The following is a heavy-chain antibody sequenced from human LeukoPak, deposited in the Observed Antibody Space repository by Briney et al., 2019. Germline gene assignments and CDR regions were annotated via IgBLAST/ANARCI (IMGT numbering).Heavy chain of an antibody. CDR2: ISYDGSNK. V-gene: IGHV3-30-3*01. CDR3: XXXXXXDSSGYYDY. CDR1: GFTFSSYA. D-gene: IGHD3-22*01. Sequence: PGRSLRLSCAASGFTFSSYAMHWVRQAPGKGLEWVAVISYDGSNKYYADSVKGRFTISRDNSKNTLYLQMNSLRAEDTAVYYXXXXXXXDSSGYYDYWGQGTLVTVSS. J-gene: IGHJ4*02.